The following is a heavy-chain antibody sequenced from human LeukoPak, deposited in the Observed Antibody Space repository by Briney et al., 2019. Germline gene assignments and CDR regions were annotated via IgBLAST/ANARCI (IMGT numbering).Heavy chain of an antibody. D-gene: IGHD1-14*01. Sequence: SGPALVKPTQTLTLTCTFSGFSLSTSGVCVSWIRHPPGKALEWLARIDWDDDKYYSTSLRTRLTISKDTSKNQVVLTMTNMDPVDTATYYCARTHYNSRNFDYWGQGTLVTVPS. J-gene: IGHJ4*02. CDR2: IDWDDDK. CDR1: GFSLSTSGVC. CDR3: ARTHYNSRNFDY. V-gene: IGHV2-70*11.